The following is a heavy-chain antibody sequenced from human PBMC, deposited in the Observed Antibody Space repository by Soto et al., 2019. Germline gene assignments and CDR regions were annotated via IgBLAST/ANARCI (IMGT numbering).Heavy chain of an antibody. Sequence: EVQLVESGGGLVQPGGSLRLSCAASGFTFSSYSMNWVRQAPGKGLEWVSYISSSSSTIYYADSVKGRFTISRDNAKNSLYLQMNSLRDEETAVYYCARDRTNYYDSSGDFDYWGQGTLVTVSS. CDR1: GFTFSSYS. CDR2: ISSSSSTI. D-gene: IGHD3-22*01. V-gene: IGHV3-48*02. J-gene: IGHJ4*02. CDR3: ARDRTNYYDSSGDFDY.